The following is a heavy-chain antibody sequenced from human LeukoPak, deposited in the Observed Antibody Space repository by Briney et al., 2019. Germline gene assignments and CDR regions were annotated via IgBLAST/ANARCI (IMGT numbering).Heavy chain of an antibody. V-gene: IGHV3-30*18. D-gene: IGHD2-21*02. CDR1: GFTFSSYG. CDR2: ISNGGSYR. J-gene: IGHJ3*02. Sequence: GRSVRHSCEASGFTFSSYGMHWVRQAPGKGLELVAGISNGGSYRYYADSVKGRFTISRDNSRNTLYLQVNSLRPDDTALYYCAKPRGGDSWAFDTWGQGTMVAVSS. CDR3: AKPRGGDSWAFDT.